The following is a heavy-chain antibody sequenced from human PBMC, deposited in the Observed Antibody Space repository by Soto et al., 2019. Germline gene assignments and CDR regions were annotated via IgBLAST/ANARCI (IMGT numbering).Heavy chain of an antibody. CDR2: FVPIVGRA. Sequence: QVQLVQSGAEVKKPGSSVKVSCKASGGTLSSYAVTWVRQAPGQGLEWMGGFVPIVGRADYAQNLQVRVTISAHESMNTGYMELIGLKSADTAVYYCASGSTYIGEFEHWGPGTLITVSS. V-gene: IGHV1-69*01. CDR3: ASGSTYIGEFEH. D-gene: IGHD1-26*01. CDR1: GGTLSSYA. J-gene: IGHJ4*02.